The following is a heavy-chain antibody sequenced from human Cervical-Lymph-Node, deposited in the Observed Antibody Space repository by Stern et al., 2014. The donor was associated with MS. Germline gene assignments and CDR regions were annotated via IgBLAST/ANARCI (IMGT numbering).Heavy chain of an antibody. CDR2: IARDGSEK. Sequence: EVQLVESGGGLVRPGGSLRLSCAASGFSFRRYSMSWVPQAPGKGLEWAGPIARDGSEKNYVDSVKGRFTISRDNAKNSLYLEMSSLRDEDTAVYYCVREDSDFDYWGQGTLVAVSS. CDR1: GFSFRRYS. D-gene: IGHD3/OR15-3a*01. J-gene: IGHJ4*02. V-gene: IGHV3-7*01. CDR3: VREDSDFDY.